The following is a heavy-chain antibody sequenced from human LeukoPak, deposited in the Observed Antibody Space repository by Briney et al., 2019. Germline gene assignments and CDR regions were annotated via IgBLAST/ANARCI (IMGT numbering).Heavy chain of an antibody. V-gene: IGHV4-30-2*03. Sequence: SQTLSLTCAVSGGSISSGSYSWSWIRRPPGKGLEWIGSIYYSGSTYYNPSLKSRVTMSVDTSKKQFSLQLSSVTAADTAVYYCARVGAAGTGWFDPWGQGTLVTVSS. D-gene: IGHD6-13*01. CDR3: ARVGAAGTGWFDP. CDR1: GGSISSGSYS. CDR2: IYYSGST. J-gene: IGHJ5*02.